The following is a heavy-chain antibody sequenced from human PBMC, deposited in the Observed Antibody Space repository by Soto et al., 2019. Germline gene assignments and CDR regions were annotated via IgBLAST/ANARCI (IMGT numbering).Heavy chain of an antibody. D-gene: IGHD6-13*01. CDR2: INAANGDT. CDR1: GYTFTSYG. Sequence: ASVKVSCKASGYTFTSYGIHWVRQAPGQRLEWMGWINAANGDTKYSPKFQGRVTITRDTSASTAYMELSSLRSEGTAVYYCVRRHVSATGIDWFDPWGQGTLVTVSS. J-gene: IGHJ5*02. V-gene: IGHV1-3*01. CDR3: VRRHVSATGIDWFDP.